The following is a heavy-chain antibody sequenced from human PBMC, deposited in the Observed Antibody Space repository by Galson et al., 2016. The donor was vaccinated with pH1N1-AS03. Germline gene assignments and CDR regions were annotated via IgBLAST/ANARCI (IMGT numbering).Heavy chain of an antibody. J-gene: IGHJ4*02. V-gene: IGHV3-7*03. Sequence: WVRQAPGKGLEWVAYINADGSQTYYADSMRGRFTISRDNSKNSLYLQMNSLIAEDTAVYFCAKDSGTYDDRWYYFDLWGQGTLVTVSS. CDR2: INADGSQT. D-gene: IGHD3-10*01. CDR3: AKDSGTYDDRWYYFDL.